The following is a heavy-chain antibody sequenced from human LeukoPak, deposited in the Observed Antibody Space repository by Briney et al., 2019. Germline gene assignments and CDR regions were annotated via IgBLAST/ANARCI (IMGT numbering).Heavy chain of an antibody. J-gene: IGHJ6*03. CDR2: ISGGGGST. V-gene: IGHV3-23*01. Sequence: GGSLRLSCAPSRSSLSSYGVCWVRRAPGKGLVWVSAISGGGGSTFYGDAGKGRFTISRDNSMNTRYLQIRSLRDDDTAVYFCAGLRRAYYYYMNVWGKGTTVTVSS. CDR1: RSSLSSYG. CDR3: AGLRRAYYYYMNV. D-gene: IGHD3-10*01.